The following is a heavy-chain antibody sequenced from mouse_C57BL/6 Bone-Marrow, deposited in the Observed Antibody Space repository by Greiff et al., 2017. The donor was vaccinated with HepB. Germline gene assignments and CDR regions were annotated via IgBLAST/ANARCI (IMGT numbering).Heavy chain of an antibody. CDR3: ARGGRFEDY. CDR1: GYTFTDYN. J-gene: IGHJ4*01. CDR2: INPNNGGT. V-gene: IGHV1-22*01. Sequence: VQLKESGPELVKPGASVKMSCKASGYTFTDYNMHWVKQSHGKSLEWIGYINPNNGGTSYNQKFKGKATLTVNQSSSTAYMELRSLTSEDSAVYYCARGGRFEDYWGQGTSVTVSS.